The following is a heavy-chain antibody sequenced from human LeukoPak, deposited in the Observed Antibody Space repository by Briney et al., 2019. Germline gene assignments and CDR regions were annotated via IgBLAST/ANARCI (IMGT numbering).Heavy chain of an antibody. CDR1: GYSFTNYG. V-gene: IGHV1-18*04. J-gene: IGHJ4*02. D-gene: IGHD2-2*01. Sequence: GASVKVSCKTSGYSFTNYGISWMRQAPGQGPEWMGWISGENGNTNYAQKFQARFTMTTNTSTGVAYMELRSLRSDDTAVYYCARWGVHGTNTYCFDYWGQGSLVTVSS. CDR2: ISGENGNT. CDR3: ARWGVHGTNTYCFDY.